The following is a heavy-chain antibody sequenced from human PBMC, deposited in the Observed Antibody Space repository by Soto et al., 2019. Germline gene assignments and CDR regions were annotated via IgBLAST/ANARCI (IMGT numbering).Heavy chain of an antibody. J-gene: IGHJ6*02. CDR1: GGTFSSYA. Sequence: SVKVSCKASGGTFSSYAISWVRQAPGQGLEWMGGIIPILGIANYAQKFQGRVTITADKSTSTAYMELSSLRSEDTAVYYCARAGGYGSGSYYRSYYYYGMDVWGQGTTVTVSS. D-gene: IGHD3-10*01. CDR3: ARAGGYGSGSYYRSYYYYGMDV. V-gene: IGHV1-69*10. CDR2: IIPILGIA.